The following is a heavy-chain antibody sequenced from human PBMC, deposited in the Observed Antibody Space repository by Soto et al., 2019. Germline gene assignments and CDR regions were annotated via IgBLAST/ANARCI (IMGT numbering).Heavy chain of an antibody. CDR2: IVPLFGTT. J-gene: IGHJ3*02. CDR3: ASDGDGTSTRPRGAFDI. CDR1: GGTFSSYT. V-gene: IGHV1-69*01. D-gene: IGHD6-6*01. Sequence: QVQLVQSGAEVKKPGSSVKVSCKASGGTFSSYTFSWVRQAPGQGLEWMGGIVPLFGTTNDAKIFQGRVTISADESTSTVYMELSSLRSEDSAMYYCASDGDGTSTRPRGAFDIWGPGTVITGAS.